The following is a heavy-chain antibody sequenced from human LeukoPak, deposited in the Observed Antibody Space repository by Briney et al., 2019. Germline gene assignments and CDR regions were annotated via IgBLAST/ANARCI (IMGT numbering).Heavy chain of an antibody. CDR1: GYTFTNYF. D-gene: IGHD2-15*01. J-gene: IGHJ4*02. CDR3: ATERPHSCYFNY. V-gene: IGHV1-46*01. Sequence: ASVKVSCKASGYTFTNYFTHWVRQAPGQGREWVGIIKDSGSRTIYAQNFQGRVTMTSDTSTSTVYMELSSLTSEDTAVYYCATERPHSCYFNYWGQGSLVTVSS. CDR2: IKDSGSRT.